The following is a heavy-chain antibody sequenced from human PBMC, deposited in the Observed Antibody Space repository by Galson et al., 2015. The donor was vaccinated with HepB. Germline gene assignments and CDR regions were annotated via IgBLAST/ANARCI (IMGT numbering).Heavy chain of an antibody. J-gene: IGHJ6*02. CDR3: AKWKFEYSSSMDV. D-gene: IGHD6-6*01. Sequence: SLRLSCAASGFTFNSYAMSWVRQAPGKGLEWVSAISGSGGSTYYADSVKGRFTISRDSSKNRLYLQMNSLRAEDTAVYYCAKWKFEYSSSMDVWGQGTTVTVSS. V-gene: IGHV3-23*01. CDR2: ISGSGGST. CDR1: GFTFNSYA.